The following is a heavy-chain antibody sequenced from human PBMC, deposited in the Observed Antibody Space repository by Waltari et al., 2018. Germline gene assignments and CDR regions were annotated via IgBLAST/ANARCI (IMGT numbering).Heavy chain of an antibody. CDR3: AREPIVGATAFWYFDL. CDR2: IYHSGST. Sequence: QVQLQESGPGLVKLSETLSLTCTVSGYSISSGYYWGWIRQPPGKGLEGIGSIYHSGSTYYNPSLKSRVTISVDTSKNQFSLKLSSVTAADTAVYYCAREPIVGATAFWYFDLWGRGTLVTVSS. V-gene: IGHV4-38-2*02. CDR1: GYSISSGYY. D-gene: IGHD1-26*01. J-gene: IGHJ2*01.